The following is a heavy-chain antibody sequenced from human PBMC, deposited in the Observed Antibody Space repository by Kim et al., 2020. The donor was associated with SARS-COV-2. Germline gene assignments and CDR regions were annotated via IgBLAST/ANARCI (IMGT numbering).Heavy chain of an antibody. Sequence: SETLSLTCAVYGGSFSGYYWSWIRQPPGKGLEWIGEINHSGSTNYNPSLKSRVTISVDTSKNQFSLKLSSVTAADTAVYYCARVGGYCSSTSCPDQVDPWGQGTLVTVSS. CDR1: GGSFSGYY. J-gene: IGHJ5*02. CDR3: ARVGGYCSSTSCPDQVDP. V-gene: IGHV4-34*01. D-gene: IGHD2-2*01. CDR2: INHSGST.